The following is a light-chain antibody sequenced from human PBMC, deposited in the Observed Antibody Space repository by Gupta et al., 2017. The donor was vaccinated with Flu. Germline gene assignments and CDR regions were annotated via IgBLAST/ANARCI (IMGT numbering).Light chain of an antibody. V-gene: IGLV2-14*01. Sequence: QSALTQPASVSGSPGQSITISCTGTSNDVGDSNYLSWYQQHPGKAPKLLIYQVNNRPAGGSDRFSGSKSGNTAALTISGLQAEDEDDYYCNAYTATNTVFGGGTKLTVL. J-gene: IGLJ3*02. CDR2: QVN. CDR1: SNDVGDSNY. CDR3: NAYTATNTV.